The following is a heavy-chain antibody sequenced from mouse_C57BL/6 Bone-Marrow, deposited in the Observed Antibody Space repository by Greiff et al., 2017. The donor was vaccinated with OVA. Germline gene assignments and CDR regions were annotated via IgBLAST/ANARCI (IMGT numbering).Heavy chain of an antibody. V-gene: IGHV3-6*01. D-gene: IGHD2-2*01. CDR3: ARGEWLPFAY. Sequence: VQLQQSGPGLVKPSQSLSLTCSVTGYSITSGYYWNWIRQFPGNKLEWMGYISYDGSNNYNPSLKNRISITRDTSKNQFFLKLNSVTTEDTATYYCARGEWLPFAYWGQGTLVTVSA. CDR2: ISYDGSN. CDR1: GYSITSGYY. J-gene: IGHJ3*01.